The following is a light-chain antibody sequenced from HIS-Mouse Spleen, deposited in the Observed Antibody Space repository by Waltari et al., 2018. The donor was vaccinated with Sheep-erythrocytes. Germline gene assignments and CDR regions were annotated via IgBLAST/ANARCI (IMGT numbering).Light chain of an antibody. CDR2: DVS. Sequence: QSALTQPRSVSGSHGQSVTISCTGTSSDVGGYNYVSWYQQHPGKAPKLMIYDVSKRPSGVPDRFSGSKSGNTASLTISGLQAEDEADYYCCSYAGSNNWVFGGGTKLTVL. CDR3: CSYAGSNNWV. CDR1: SSDVGGYNY. J-gene: IGLJ3*02. V-gene: IGLV2-11*01.